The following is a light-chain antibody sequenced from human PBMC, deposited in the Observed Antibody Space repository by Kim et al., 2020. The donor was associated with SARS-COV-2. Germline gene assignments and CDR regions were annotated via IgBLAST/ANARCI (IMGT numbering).Light chain of an antibody. CDR1: QSVSSN. Sequence: EIVMTQSPATLSVSPGERVTLSCRASQSVSSNLAWYQQKPGQAPRLLIYGASTRATGIPARFSGSGSGTEFTLTISSLQSEDFAVYYWQQYNNWPQWTFGQGTKVDIK. CDR2: GAS. CDR3: QQYNNWPQWT. V-gene: IGKV3-15*01. J-gene: IGKJ1*01.